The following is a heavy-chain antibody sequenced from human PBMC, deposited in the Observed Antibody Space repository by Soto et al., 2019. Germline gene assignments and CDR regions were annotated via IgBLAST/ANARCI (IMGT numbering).Heavy chain of an antibody. J-gene: IGHJ4*02. Sequence: ASVKVSCKASGYTFTGYYMHWVRQAPGQGLEWMGWINPNSGVTNYAQKFQGWVTMTRDTSASTAYMELRGLRSEDTAVYYCAILGTYYFDNSDNYFDFWGQGTLVTVSS. CDR3: AILGTYYFDNSDNYFDF. D-gene: IGHD3-22*01. CDR2: INPNSGVT. CDR1: GYTFTGYY. V-gene: IGHV1-2*04.